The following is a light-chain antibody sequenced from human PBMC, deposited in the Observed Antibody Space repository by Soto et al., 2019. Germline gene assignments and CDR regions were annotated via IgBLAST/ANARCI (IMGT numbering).Light chain of an antibody. V-gene: IGLV1-44*01. CDR3: APSDDSRNGLVV. CDR1: SSNIGSNT. J-gene: IGLJ2*01. CDR2: SNN. Sequence: QSVLTQPPSASGTPGQRVTISCSGSSSNIGSNTVNWYQQLPGTAPKLLIYSNNQRPSGVPDRFSGSKSGTSASLAISGLQSEDEADYYCAPSDDSRNGLVVFGRGTKVTV.